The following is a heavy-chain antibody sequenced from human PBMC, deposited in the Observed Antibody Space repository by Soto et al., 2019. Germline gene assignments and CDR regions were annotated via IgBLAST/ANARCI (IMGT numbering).Heavy chain of an antibody. CDR1: GGSFSGYY. V-gene: IGHV4-34*01. D-gene: IGHD3-10*01. J-gene: IGHJ4*02. Sequence: SETLSLTCAVYGGSFSGYYWSWIRQPPGKGLEWIGEINHSGSTNYNPSLKSRVTISVDTSKNQFSLKLSSVTAADTAVYYCARGGVDTVVRGGPNFDYWGQGNLVTVSS. CDR2: INHSGST. CDR3: ARGGVDTVVRGGPNFDY.